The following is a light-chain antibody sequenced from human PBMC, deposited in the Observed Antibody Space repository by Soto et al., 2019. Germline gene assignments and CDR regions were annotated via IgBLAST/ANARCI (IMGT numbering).Light chain of an antibody. Sequence: QSALTQPASVSGSPGQSITISCTGTSSGVGGYNYVSWYQQHPGKAPKLMIYAVTDRPSGVSSRFSGSKSGNTAYLTISGLTAEDQAAYYCSSYTSSSTLFGTGTKVTVL. CDR1: SSGVGGYNY. CDR2: AVT. J-gene: IGLJ1*01. V-gene: IGLV2-14*01. CDR3: SSYTSSSTL.